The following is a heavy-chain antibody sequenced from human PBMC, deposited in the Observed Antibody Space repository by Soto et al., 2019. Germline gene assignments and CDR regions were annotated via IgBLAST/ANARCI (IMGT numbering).Heavy chain of an antibody. D-gene: IGHD3-10*01. Sequence: QVQLQQWGAGLLKPSETLSLTCAVYGGSFSGYYWSWIRQPPGKGLEWIGEINHSGSTNYNPSLKARVTISVDTSKSQFSLKLSSVTGADTAVYYCASVGRITMVRGVIIQYGMDVWGQGTTVTVSS. J-gene: IGHJ6*02. V-gene: IGHV4-34*01. CDR2: INHSGST. CDR3: ASVGRITMVRGVIIQYGMDV. CDR1: GGSFSGYY.